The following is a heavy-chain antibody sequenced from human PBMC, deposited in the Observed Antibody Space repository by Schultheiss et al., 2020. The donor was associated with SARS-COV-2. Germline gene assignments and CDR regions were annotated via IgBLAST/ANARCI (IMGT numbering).Heavy chain of an antibody. CDR2: ISAYNGNT. CDR3: ARGSIVVVANNWFDP. CDR1: GYTFTSYG. D-gene: IGHD2-15*01. Sequence: ASVKVSCKASGYTFTSYGISWVRQAPGQGLEWMGWISAYNGNTNYAQKLQGRVTMTTDTSTSTAYMELRSLRSDDTAVYYCARGSIVVVANNWFDPWGQGTLVTVSS. J-gene: IGHJ5*02. V-gene: IGHV1-18*01.